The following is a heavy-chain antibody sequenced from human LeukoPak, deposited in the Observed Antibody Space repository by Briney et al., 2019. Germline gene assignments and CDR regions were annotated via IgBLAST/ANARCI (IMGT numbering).Heavy chain of an antibody. CDR1: GYTFISSY. Sequence: ASVKVSCKASGYTFISSYLHWVRQAPGQGLEWMGWISGYNGNTKYTERLQGRVTMTRDTSTNTAYMELRSLRSDDTAVYYCARDFDSSSLFDPWGQGTLVTVSS. CDR3: ARDFDSSSLFDP. V-gene: IGHV1-18*04. D-gene: IGHD6-13*01. J-gene: IGHJ5*02. CDR2: ISGYNGNT.